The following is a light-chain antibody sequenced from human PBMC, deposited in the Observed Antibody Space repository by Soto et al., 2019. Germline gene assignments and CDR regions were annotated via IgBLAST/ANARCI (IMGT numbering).Light chain of an antibody. Sequence: DIQMTQSPSTLSGSVGDRVTITCRASQTISSWLAWYQQKPGKAPKLLIYKASTLKSGVPSRFSGSGSGTEFTLTISSLQPDDFATYYCQQYNSYVRTFGQGTKVDIK. V-gene: IGKV1-5*03. CDR2: KAS. CDR3: QQYNSYVRT. CDR1: QTISSW. J-gene: IGKJ1*01.